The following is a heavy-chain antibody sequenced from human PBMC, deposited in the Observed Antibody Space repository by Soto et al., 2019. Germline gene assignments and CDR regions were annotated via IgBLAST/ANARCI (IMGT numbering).Heavy chain of an antibody. J-gene: IGHJ4*02. V-gene: IGHV1-69*02. CDR3: ARSAHSGYDSHYFDY. CDR2: IIPILGIA. CDR1: GGTFSSYT. Sequence: QVQLVQSGVEVKKPGSSVKVSCKASGGTFSSYTISWVRQAPGQGLEWMGRIIPILGIANYAQKFQGRVTITADKSTSTAYMELSSLRSEDTAVYYCARSAHSGYDSHYFDYWGQGTLVTVSS. D-gene: IGHD5-12*01.